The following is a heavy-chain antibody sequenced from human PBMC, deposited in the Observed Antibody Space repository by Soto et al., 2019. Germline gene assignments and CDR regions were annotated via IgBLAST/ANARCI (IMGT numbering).Heavy chain of an antibody. V-gene: IGHV1-18*01. CDR3: ARERAAVWLVHPRGDLAY. CDR2: ISAYNGNT. CDR1: GYTFTSYG. Sequence: ASVKVSCKASGYTFTSYGISWVRQAPGQGLEWMGWISAYNGNTNYAQKLQGRVTMTTDTSTSTAYMELRSLRSDDTAVYYCARERAAVWLVHPRGDLAYWGQGTLVTVSS. J-gene: IGHJ4*02. D-gene: IGHD6-19*01.